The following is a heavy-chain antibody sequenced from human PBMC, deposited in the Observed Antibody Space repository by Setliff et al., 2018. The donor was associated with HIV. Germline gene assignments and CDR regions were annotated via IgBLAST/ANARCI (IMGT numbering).Heavy chain of an antibody. J-gene: IGHJ4*02. CDR2: IYYSGSS. V-gene: IGHV4-31*03. CDR3: ARTIQPSSSPFDF. D-gene: IGHD6-19*01. CDR1: GDPISSGGYY. Sequence: PSETLSLTCTVSGDPISSGGYYWSWIRQYPGKGLEWIGYIYYSGSSYYNPSLQSRITMSVETSMNQFSLRLTSVTAADTAIYYRARTIQPSSSPFDFWGQGILVTVSS.